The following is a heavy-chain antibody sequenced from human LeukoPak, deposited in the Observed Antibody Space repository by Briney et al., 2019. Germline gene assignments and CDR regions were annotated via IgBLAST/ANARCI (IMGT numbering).Heavy chain of an antibody. Sequence: GGSLRLSCAASGFTFSSYAMSWVRQAPGKGLEWVSAISGSGGSTYYADSVKGRFTISRDNSKNTLYLQMNSLRAEDTAVYYCARDSKYSSSNWFDPWGQGTLVTVSS. J-gene: IGHJ5*02. CDR3: ARDSKYSSSNWFDP. D-gene: IGHD6-6*01. CDR1: GFTFSSYA. V-gene: IGHV3-23*01. CDR2: ISGSGGST.